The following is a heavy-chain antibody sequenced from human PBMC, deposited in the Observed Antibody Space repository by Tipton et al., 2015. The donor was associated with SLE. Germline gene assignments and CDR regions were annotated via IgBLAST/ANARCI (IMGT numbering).Heavy chain of an antibody. V-gene: IGHV3-30-3*01. J-gene: IGHJ6*03. D-gene: IGHD4-11*01. CDR2: ISYDGTNK. CDR1: GFTFSNYA. Sequence: SLRLSCAASGFTFSNYAVHWVRQAPGKGLEWVSVISYDGTNKFYADSVKGRFTISRDNSKNTLFLQMNSLRAEDSAVYYCATDGSNYAPSYYYYYMDVWGKGTTVTVSS. CDR3: ATDGSNYAPSYYYYYMDV.